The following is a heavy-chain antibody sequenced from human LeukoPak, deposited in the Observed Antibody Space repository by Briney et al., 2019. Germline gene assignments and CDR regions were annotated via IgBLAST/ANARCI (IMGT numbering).Heavy chain of an antibody. V-gene: IGHV4-30-4*08. Sequence: SQTLSLTCTVSGGSISSGDYYWSWIRQPPGKGLEWIGYICYSGSTYYNPFLKSRLTISVDTSKSQFSLKLSSVTAADTAVYYCAREGRTGGGMNDAFDIWGQGTMVTVSS. CDR3: AREGRTGGGMNDAFDI. J-gene: IGHJ3*02. D-gene: IGHD7-27*01. CDR1: GGSISSGDYY. CDR2: ICYSGST.